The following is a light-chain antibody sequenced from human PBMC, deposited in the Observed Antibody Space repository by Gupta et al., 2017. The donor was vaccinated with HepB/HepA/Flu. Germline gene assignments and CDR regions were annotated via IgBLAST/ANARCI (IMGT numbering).Light chain of an antibody. CDR2: GAF. CDR1: KSVSSSY. Sequence: IALTQSPGTLSLAPGETATLSCRASKSVSSSYLAWYQQKPGQAPMLLIDGAFSRATGIPDTVSGSGSGIDFTLTMSRLETADFAVYSCQKYGSSPPITFGQGTRLEIK. V-gene: IGKV3-20*01. CDR3: QKYGSSPPIT. J-gene: IGKJ5*01.